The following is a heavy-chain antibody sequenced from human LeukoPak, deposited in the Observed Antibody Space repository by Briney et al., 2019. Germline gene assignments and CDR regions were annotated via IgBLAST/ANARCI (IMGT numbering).Heavy chain of an antibody. CDR1: GGSISSYY. CDR3: ARPGVGSGRYGAFDI. Sequence: SETMSLTCTVSGGSISSYYWSWIRQPPGKGLEWIGYIYYSGSTNYNPSLKSRVTISVDTSKNQFSLKLSSVTAADTAVYYCARPGVGSGRYGAFDIWGQGTMVTVSS. CDR2: IYYSGST. V-gene: IGHV4-59*12. D-gene: IGHD5-18*01. J-gene: IGHJ3*02.